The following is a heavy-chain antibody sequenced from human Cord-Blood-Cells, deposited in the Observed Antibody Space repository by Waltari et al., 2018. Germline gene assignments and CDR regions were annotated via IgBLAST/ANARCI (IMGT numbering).Heavy chain of an antibody. CDR2: IYYSGST. J-gene: IGHJ3*02. CDR1: GGSISSSSYY. Sequence: QLQLQESGPGLVKPSETLSLTCTVSGGSISSSSYYWGWIRQPPGKGLEWIGSIYYSGSTHYNPSLKRRVTISVDTSKNQFSLKLSSVTAADTAVYYCARTLGGSYYAFDIWGQGTMVTVSS. CDR3: ARTLGGSYYAFDI. V-gene: IGHV4-39*01. D-gene: IGHD1-26*01.